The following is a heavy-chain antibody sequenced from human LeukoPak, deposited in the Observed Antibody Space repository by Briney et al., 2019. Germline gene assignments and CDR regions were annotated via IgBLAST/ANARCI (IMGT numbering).Heavy chain of an antibody. J-gene: IGHJ4*02. CDR1: GFTFSSYG. V-gene: IGHV3-30*02. CDR3: AKDNPAGAGSCLDY. CDR2: IRYDGSNK. D-gene: IGHD6-13*01. Sequence: GGSLRLSCAASGFTFSSYGMHWVRQAPGKGLEWVAFIRYDGSNKYYADSVKGRFTISRDNSKYTLYLQMNSLRVEDTAVYYCAKDNPAGAGSCLDYWGQGTLVTVSS.